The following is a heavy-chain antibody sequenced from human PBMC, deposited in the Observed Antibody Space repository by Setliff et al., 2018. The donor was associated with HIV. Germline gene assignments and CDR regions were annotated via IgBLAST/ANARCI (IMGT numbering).Heavy chain of an antibody. Sequence: PSETLSLTCAVYGGSFSGYYWGWIRQPPGKGLEWIGSIYYSGSTYYNPSLKSRVTISVDTSKNQFSLKLSSVTAADTAVYYCARLYIVVVVAATPAWFDPWGQGTLVTV. J-gene: IGHJ5*02. CDR1: GGSFSGYY. D-gene: IGHD2-15*01. V-gene: IGHV4-34*01. CDR2: IYYSGST. CDR3: ARLYIVVVVAATPAWFDP.